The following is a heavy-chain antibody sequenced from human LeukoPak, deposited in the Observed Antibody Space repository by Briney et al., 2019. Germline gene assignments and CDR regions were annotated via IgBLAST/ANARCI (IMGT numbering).Heavy chain of an antibody. Sequence: GGSLRLSCEASGFTLSTYWMNWVRQVPGKGLDWVANINPDGSGKRYVDSVKGRFTIARDNADNSLSLQMNSLRAEDTAVYYCASWGAGGSSWGQGTLVTVSS. CDR1: GFTLSTYW. V-gene: IGHV3-7*01. CDR3: ASWGAGGSS. J-gene: IGHJ5*02. CDR2: INPDGSGK. D-gene: IGHD2-15*01.